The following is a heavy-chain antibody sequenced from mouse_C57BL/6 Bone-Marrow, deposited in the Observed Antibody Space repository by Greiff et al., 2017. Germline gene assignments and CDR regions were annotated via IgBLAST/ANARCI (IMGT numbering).Heavy chain of an antibody. J-gene: IGHJ2*01. CDR1: GYTFPSYW. CDR3: ARDYYDYLYYFDY. CDR2: IYPGSGST. D-gene: IGHD2-4*01. V-gene: IGHV1-55*01. Sequence: QVQLQQPGAELVKPGASVKMSCKASGYTFPSYWLTWVKQRPGQGLEWIGDIYPGSGSTNYNEKFKSKATLTVDTSSSTAYMQLSSLTSEDSAVYYCARDYYDYLYYFDYWGQGTTLTVSS.